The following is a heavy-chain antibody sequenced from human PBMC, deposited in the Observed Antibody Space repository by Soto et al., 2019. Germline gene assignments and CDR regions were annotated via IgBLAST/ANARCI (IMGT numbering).Heavy chain of an antibody. CDR2: IWYDGSKK. CDR1: GFSLRTNG. CDR3: ASDVVTAVAGSVDRFDP. V-gene: IGHV3-33*01. J-gene: IGHJ5*02. D-gene: IGHD6-19*01. Sequence: QVQLVESGGGVVQSGRSLTLSCAASGFSLRTNGMHWLRRAPGKGLEWVAVIWYDGSKKVYANSVKGRSTISKDNSNNMVNLQMNGVKAADTAVYYGASDVVTAVAGSVDRFDPWGQGTLVTVSS.